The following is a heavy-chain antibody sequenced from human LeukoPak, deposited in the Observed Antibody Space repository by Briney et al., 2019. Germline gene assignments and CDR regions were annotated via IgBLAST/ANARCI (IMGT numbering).Heavy chain of an antibody. Sequence: SETLSLTCTVSGGSISSSSYYWGWIRQPPGKGLEWIGYIYYSGSTNYNPSLKSRVTISVDTSKNQFSLKLSSVTAADTAVYYCARHIDSSSRSFMDVWGQGTTVTVSS. V-gene: IGHV4-61*05. CDR2: IYYSGST. J-gene: IGHJ6*02. CDR3: ARHIDSSSRSFMDV. CDR1: GGSISSSSYY. D-gene: IGHD6-13*01.